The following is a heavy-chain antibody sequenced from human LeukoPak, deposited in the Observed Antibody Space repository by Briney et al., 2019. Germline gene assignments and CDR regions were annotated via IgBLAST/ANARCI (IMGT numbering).Heavy chain of an antibody. V-gene: IGHV4-59*01. CDR3: ARANQALFHFDY. Sequence: SETLSLTCTVSGGSISSYYWSWIRQPPGKGLEWIGYIYYSGSTNYNPSLKSRVTISVDTSKNQFSLKLNSVTAADTAVYYCARANQALFHFDYWGQGTLLTVSS. CDR1: GGSISSYY. J-gene: IGHJ4*02. CDR2: IYYSGST. D-gene: IGHD2-8*01.